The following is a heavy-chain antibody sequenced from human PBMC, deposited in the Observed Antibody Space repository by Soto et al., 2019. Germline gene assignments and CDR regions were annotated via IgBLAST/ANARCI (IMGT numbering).Heavy chain of an antibody. CDR2: IYHSGST. D-gene: IGHD6-13*01. J-gene: IGHJ3*02. CDR1: GGSISSSNW. CDR3: ARDPPSSSSPGVDAFDI. Sequence: PSETLSLTCAVSGGSISSSNWWRWVRQPPGQGLEWIGQIYHSGSTNYNPSLKSRVTISVDKSKNHFSLELSSVTAADTAVYYCARDPPSSSSPGVDAFDIWGQGTMVTLSS. V-gene: IGHV4-4*02.